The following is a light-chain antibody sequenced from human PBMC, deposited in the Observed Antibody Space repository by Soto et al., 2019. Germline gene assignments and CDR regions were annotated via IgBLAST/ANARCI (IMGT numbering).Light chain of an antibody. CDR2: GAS. CDR3: QQYGSSPFT. Sequence: EVVLTQSPGTLSLSPGERATLAFSASKSVSNYVAWYQQKSGQPPRLLIYGASSRASGIPDRFSGSGSGTDFTLTISRVEPEDFAVYYCQQYGSSPFTFGGGTKVDI. J-gene: IGKJ4*01. V-gene: IGKV3-20*01. CDR1: KSVSNY.